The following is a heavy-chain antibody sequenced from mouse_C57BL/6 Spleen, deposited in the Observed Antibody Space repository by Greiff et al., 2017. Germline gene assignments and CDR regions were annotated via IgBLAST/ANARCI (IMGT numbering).Heavy chain of an antibody. Sequence: EVQVVEPGGDLVKPGGSLKLSCAASGFTFSSYGMSWVRQTPDKRLEWVATISSGGSYNYYPDSVKGRFTISRDNAKNTLYLHMSSLKSKDTAIYYCSRRLRDAMDYWGQGTSVTVSS. V-gene: IGHV5-6*01. J-gene: IGHJ4*01. CDR3: SRRLRDAMDY. CDR1: GFTFSSYG. D-gene: IGHD1-1*01. CDR2: ISSGGSYN.